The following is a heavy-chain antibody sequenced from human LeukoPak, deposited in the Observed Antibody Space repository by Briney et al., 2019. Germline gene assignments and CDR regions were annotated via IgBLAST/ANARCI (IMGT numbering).Heavy chain of an antibody. CDR2: IYYSGST. D-gene: IGHD5-12*01. V-gene: IGHV4-39*07. Sequence: SETLSLTCTVSGGSISSSSYYWGWIRQPPGKGLEWIGSIYYSGSTYYNPSLKSRVTISVDTSKNQFSLKLSSVTAADTAVYYCARGRGYSGLLDYWGQGTLVTVSS. CDR3: ARGRGYSGLLDY. J-gene: IGHJ4*02. CDR1: GGSISSSSYY.